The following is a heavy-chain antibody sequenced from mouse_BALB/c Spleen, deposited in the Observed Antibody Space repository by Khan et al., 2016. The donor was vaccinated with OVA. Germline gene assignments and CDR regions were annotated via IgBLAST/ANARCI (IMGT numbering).Heavy chain of an antibody. CDR2: INPYNGGT. Sequence: VRLQQSGPELVKPGASVKMSCKPSGYIFTNYVLHWVKQKPGQGLEWIGYINPYNGGTKYNEKFKGKATLASDKSSITAYMELSSLTSEDSAVYYCGGGNWQSYCIDYWGQGTTLTLSS. CDR1: GYIFTNYV. V-gene: IGHV1S136*01. CDR3: GGGNWQSYCIDY. D-gene: IGHD4-1*01. J-gene: IGHJ2*01.